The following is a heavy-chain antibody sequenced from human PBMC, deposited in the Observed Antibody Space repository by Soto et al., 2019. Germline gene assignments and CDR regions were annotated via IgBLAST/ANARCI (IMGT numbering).Heavy chain of an antibody. CDR2: IIPIFGTA. J-gene: IGHJ5*02. CDR3: AREIAAAVGNWFDP. CDR1: GGTFSSYA. D-gene: IGHD6-13*01. V-gene: IGHV1-69*12. Sequence: QVQLVQSGAEVKKPGSSVKVSCKASGGTFSSYAISWVRQAPGQGLEWMGGIIPIFGTANYAQKFQGRVTITADESTSKAYMELSSLRSEDTAVYYCAREIAAAVGNWFDPWGQGTLVTVSS.